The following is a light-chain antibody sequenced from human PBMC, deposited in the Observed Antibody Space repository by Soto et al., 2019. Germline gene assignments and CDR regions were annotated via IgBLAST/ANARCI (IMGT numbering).Light chain of an antibody. J-gene: IGKJ4*01. CDR1: QNINDY. CDR2: AAS. V-gene: IGKV1-39*01. CDR3: QHSYSPSIT. Sequence: DIQMTQSPSSLSASVGDRVTIACRASQNINDYLNWYKQRPGKAPNLLIYAASSLQSGVPSRFSGSGSGTDFTLTINSLQLEDFATYFCQHSYSPSITFGGGTKVEIK.